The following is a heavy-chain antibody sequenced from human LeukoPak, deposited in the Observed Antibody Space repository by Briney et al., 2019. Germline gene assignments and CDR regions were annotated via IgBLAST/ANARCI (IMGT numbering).Heavy chain of an antibody. CDR2: INHSGST. J-gene: IGHJ6*03. Sequence: SGTLSLTCAVSGGSIRSSNWWSWVRQPPGKGLEWIGEINHSGSTNYNPSLKSRVTISVDTSKNLFSLKLSSVTAADTAVYYCARGRSTTVRGAIGAETRYYYSYYMDVWGKGTTVTVSS. CDR3: ARGRSTTVRGAIGAETRYYYSYYMDV. V-gene: IGHV4-4*02. D-gene: IGHD3-10*01. CDR1: GGSIRSSNW.